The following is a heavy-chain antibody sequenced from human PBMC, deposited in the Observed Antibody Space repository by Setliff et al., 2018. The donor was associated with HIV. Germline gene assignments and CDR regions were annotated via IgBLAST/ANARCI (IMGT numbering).Heavy chain of an antibody. J-gene: IGHJ4*02. CDR1: GGSISSGRYY. Sequence: PSETLSLTCTVSGGSISSGRYYWSWIRQPAGKGLEWIGRIHTSGSTNYNTSLKSRVTISIDTSRNQFSLKLNSVTAADTAVYYCARSARVGYYDSSGYSWGQGTLVTVSS. CDR2: IHTSGST. CDR3: ARSARVGYYDSSGYS. D-gene: IGHD3-22*01. V-gene: IGHV4-61*02.